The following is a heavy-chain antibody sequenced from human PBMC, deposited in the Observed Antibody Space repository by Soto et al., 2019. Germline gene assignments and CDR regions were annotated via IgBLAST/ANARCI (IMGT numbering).Heavy chain of an antibody. CDR3: ARMGTGTVATDTYYFDY. J-gene: IGHJ4*02. Sequence: QVQLQESGPGLVKPSQTLSLTCNVSGGSISSEDNYWSWMRQSPGKGLEWIGYIYYTGSTYYNPSRKGRVAISIDTSINQFSLRMVSVTAADTAVYFCARMGTGTVATDTYYFDYWGQGALVTVSS. CDR1: GGSISSEDNY. CDR2: IYYTGST. V-gene: IGHV4-30-4*08. D-gene: IGHD5-18*01.